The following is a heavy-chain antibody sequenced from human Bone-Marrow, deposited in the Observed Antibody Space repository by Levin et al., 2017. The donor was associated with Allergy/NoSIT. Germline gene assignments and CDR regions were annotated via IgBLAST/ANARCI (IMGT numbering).Heavy chain of an antibody. CDR2: ISGSGGST. D-gene: IGHD3-9*01. V-gene: IGHV3-23*01. CDR1: GFTFSSYV. J-gene: IGHJ4*02. CDR3: ATDPSDYDILTGYSLFDY. Sequence: ETLSLTCAASGFTFSSYVMNWVRRAPGKGLEWVSLISGSGGSTYYADSVKGRFTISRDNSKNTLFLQMSSLRAEGTAVYYCATDPSDYDILTGYSLFDYWGQGTLVTVSS.